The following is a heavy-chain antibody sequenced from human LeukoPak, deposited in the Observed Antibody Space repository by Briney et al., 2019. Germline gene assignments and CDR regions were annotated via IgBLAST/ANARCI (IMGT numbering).Heavy chain of an antibody. D-gene: IGHD5-18*01. J-gene: IGHJ4*02. Sequence: GGSLRLSCAASGFTFSSYSMNWVRQAPGKGLEWVSSISSSSYIYYADSVKGRFTISRDNAKNSLYLQMNSLRAEDTAVYYCARALRGYSYGSFIDYWGRGTLVTVSS. V-gene: IGHV3-21*01. CDR3: ARALRGYSYGSFIDY. CDR2: ISSSSYI. CDR1: GFTFSSYS.